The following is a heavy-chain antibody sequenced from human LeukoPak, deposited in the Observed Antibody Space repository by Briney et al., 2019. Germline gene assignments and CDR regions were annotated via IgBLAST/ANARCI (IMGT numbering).Heavy chain of an antibody. CDR2: IYSDGST. V-gene: IGHV3-66*02. CDR3: AKDQRSESYYPWGWFDP. J-gene: IGHJ5*02. Sequence: GGSLRLSCAASGFTFSDYFMTWIRQAPGKGLEWVSVIYSDGSTYYTDSVKGRFTISRDNSKNTLYLQTNSLRPEDTAVYYCAKDQRSESYYPWGWFDPWGQGTLVTVSS. D-gene: IGHD1-26*01. CDR1: GFTFSDYF.